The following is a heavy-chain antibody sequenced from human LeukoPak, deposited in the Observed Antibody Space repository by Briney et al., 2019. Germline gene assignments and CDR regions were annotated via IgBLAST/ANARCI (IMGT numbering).Heavy chain of an antibody. D-gene: IGHD4-17*01. CDR3: ARERGDYDSDNWFDS. CDR2: IYYGGGT. Sequence: SESLSLTCTLYGASIGSYFCSWIRQPPRKGLGWIGYIYYGGGTNYNPSFESRITISVDTSKNRISLNLTSVTASDTAIYYCARERGDYDSDNWFDSWGQGTLVTASS. V-gene: IGHV4-59*01. CDR1: GASIGSYF. J-gene: IGHJ5*01.